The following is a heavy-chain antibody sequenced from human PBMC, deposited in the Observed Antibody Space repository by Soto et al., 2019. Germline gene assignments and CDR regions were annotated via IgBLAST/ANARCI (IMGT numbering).Heavy chain of an antibody. J-gene: IGHJ4*02. CDR3: ARVPER. V-gene: IGHV4-30-2*01. D-gene: IGHD2-2*01. CDR2: ISPSGST. CDR1: GGSISSGGYS. Sequence: QLQLQESGSGLVKPSQTLSLTCAVSGGSISSGGYSWSWIRQPPGKDLEGLGYISPSGSTYNNPSLKSRVTTSADRSNNQFSLKLSSVAAADAAVYYCARVPERWGQGNLVSVSS.